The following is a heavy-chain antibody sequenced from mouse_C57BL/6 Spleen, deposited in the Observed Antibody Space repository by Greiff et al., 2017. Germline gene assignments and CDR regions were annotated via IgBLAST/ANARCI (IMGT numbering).Heavy chain of an antibody. CDR3: AKGEDGSFDY. CDR1: GYAFTNYL. CDR2: INPGSGGT. Sequence: VKLQESGAELVRPGTSVKVSCKASGYAFTNYLIEWVKQRPGQGLEWIGVINPGSGGTNYNEKFKGKATLTADKSSSTAYMQLSSLTSEDSAVYFCAKGEDGSFDYWGQGTTLTVSS. V-gene: IGHV1-54*01. J-gene: IGHJ2*01. D-gene: IGHD1-1*01.